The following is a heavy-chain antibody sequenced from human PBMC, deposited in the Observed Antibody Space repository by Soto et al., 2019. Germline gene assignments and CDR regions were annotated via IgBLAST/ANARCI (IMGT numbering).Heavy chain of an antibody. D-gene: IGHD1-1*01. Sequence: QVQLQESGPGLVKPSQTLSLTCTVSGGSISSGGYYWSWIRQHPGKGLEWIGYTYYIWSTNYHPSIKGRVTISVDTSKNQYSLKLSSVTAADMAVYYCARGTGIWCQGTLVTVSS. J-gene: IGHJ4*02. CDR2: TYYIWST. V-gene: IGHV4-31*03. CDR3: ARGTGI. CDR1: GGSISSGGYY.